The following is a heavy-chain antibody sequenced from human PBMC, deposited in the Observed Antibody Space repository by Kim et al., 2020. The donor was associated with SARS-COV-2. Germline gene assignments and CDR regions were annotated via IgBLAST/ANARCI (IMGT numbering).Heavy chain of an antibody. CDR2: IIPIFGTA. Sequence: SVKVSCKASGGTFSSYAISWVRQAPGQGLEWMGGIIPIFGTANYAQKFQGRVTITADESTSTAYMELSSLRPEDTAVYYCARELDSSSWTFDYWGQGTLVTVSS. J-gene: IGHJ4*02. V-gene: IGHV1-69*13. D-gene: IGHD6-13*01. CDR3: ARELDSSSWTFDY. CDR1: GGTFSSYA.